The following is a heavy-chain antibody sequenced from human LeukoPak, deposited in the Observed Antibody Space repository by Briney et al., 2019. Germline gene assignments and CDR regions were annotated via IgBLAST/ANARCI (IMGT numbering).Heavy chain of an antibody. D-gene: IGHD2-2*03. CDR1: GGSISSSSFY. CDR3: ARLDGDCSSTSCPDY. Sequence: SETLSLTCTVSGGSISSSSFYWGWIRQPPGKGLEWIGSIYYSGSTYYNPSLKSRVTISVDTSKNQISLKLSSVTAADTAVYYCARLDGDCSSTSCPDYWGQGTLVTVSS. J-gene: IGHJ4*02. V-gene: IGHV4-39*01. CDR2: IYYSGST.